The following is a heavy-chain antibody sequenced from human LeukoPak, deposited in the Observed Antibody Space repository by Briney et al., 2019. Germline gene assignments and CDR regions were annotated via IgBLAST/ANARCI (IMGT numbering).Heavy chain of an antibody. CDR3: ARVSSSWEGLYYYYYMDV. J-gene: IGHJ6*03. D-gene: IGHD6-13*01. V-gene: IGHV4-39*07. CDR1: GGSISSSSYY. CDR2: IYYSGST. Sequence: SETLSLTCTVSGGSISSSSYYWGWIRQPPGKGLEWIGSIYYSGSTYYNPSLKSRVTISVDTSKNQFSLKLSSVTAADTAVYYCARVSSSWEGLYYYYYMDVWGKGTTVTVSS.